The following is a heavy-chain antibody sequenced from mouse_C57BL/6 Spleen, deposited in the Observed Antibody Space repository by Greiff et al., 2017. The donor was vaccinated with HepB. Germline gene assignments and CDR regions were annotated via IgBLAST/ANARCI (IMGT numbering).Heavy chain of an antibody. CDR1: GYTFTSYW. Sequence: QVQLQQPGAELVMPGASVKLSCKASGYTFTSYWMHWVKQRPGQGLEWIGEIDPSDSYTNYNQKFKGKSTLTVDKSSSTAYMQLSSLTSEDSAVYYCARRYYGNPWFAYWGQGTLVTVSA. J-gene: IGHJ3*01. D-gene: IGHD2-1*01. CDR3: ARRYYGNPWFAY. CDR2: IDPSDSYT. V-gene: IGHV1-69*01.